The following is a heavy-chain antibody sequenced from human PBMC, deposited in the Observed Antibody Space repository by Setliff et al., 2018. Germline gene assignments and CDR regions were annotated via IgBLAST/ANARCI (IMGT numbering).Heavy chain of an antibody. D-gene: IGHD3-9*01. CDR2: ISGSGGST. Sequence: ASVKVSCAASGFTFSSYAMSWVRQAPGKGLEWVSAISGSGGSTYHADSVKGRFTISRDNSKNTLSLQMNSLRAEDTAVYYCAKHGAYNDFLTGYNFYYDMDVWGQGTTVTVSS. J-gene: IGHJ6*02. V-gene: IGHV3-23*01. CDR3: AKHGAYNDFLTGYNFYYDMDV. CDR1: GFTFSSYA.